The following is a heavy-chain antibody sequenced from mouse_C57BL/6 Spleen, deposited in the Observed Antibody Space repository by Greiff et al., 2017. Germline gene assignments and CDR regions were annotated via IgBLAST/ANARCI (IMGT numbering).Heavy chain of an antibody. CDR2: INPNCGTT. J-gene: IGHJ1*03. CDR1: GYSFTDYN. Sequence: VQLKQSGPELVKPGASVKISCKASGYSFTDYNMNWVKQSNGQSLEWIGVINPNCGTTSYNEKFKGKATLTVDQSSSTAYMQLNSLTSEDSAVYYCARSGTTVDWYFDVWGTGTTVTVSS. CDR3: ARSGTTVDWYFDV. V-gene: IGHV1-39*01. D-gene: IGHD1-1*01.